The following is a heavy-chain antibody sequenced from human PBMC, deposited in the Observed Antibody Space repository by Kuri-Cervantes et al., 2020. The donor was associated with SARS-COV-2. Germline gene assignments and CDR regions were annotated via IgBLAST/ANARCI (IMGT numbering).Heavy chain of an antibody. J-gene: IGHJ6*03. V-gene: IGHV4-34*01. CDR2: INHSGST. CDR1: GFTFSSYS. Sequence: ESLKISCAASGFTFSSYSMNWVRQAPGKGLEWIGEINHSGSTNYNPSLKSRVTISVDTSKNQFSLKLSSVTAADTAVYYCARLAFSSSWYYYMDVWGKGTTVTVSS. CDR3: ARLAFSSSWYYYMDV. D-gene: IGHD6-13*01.